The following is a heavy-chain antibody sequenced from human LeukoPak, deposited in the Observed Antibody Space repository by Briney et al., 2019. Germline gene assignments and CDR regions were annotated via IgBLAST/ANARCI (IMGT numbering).Heavy chain of an antibody. Sequence: GASVKLSCKVSGYTLTELSMHWVRQAPGKGLEWMGGFDPEDGETIYAQKFQGRVTMTEDTSTDTAYMELSSLRSEDTAVYYCATFYRSTRLGYWFDPWGQGTLVTVSS. CDR2: FDPEDGET. CDR1: GYTLTELS. CDR3: ATFYRSTRLGYWFDP. D-gene: IGHD2-2*01. V-gene: IGHV1-24*01. J-gene: IGHJ5*02.